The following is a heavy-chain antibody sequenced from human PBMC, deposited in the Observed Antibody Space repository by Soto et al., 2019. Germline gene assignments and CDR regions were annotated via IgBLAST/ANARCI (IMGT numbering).Heavy chain of an antibody. Sequence: EVQLVESGGGLVQPGGSLRLTCAASGFTFSIYSMNWVRQAPGKGLEWVSYIMPGSSHIYYAASVKGRFTISRDNAKNSLYLQMNSLRAEDTAVYYCAIDKVVSTSVHLFHIWGQGTMVTVSS. CDR2: IMPGSSHI. CDR1: GFTFSIYS. J-gene: IGHJ3*02. D-gene: IGHD1-26*01. CDR3: AIDKVVSTSVHLFHI. V-gene: IGHV3-48*01.